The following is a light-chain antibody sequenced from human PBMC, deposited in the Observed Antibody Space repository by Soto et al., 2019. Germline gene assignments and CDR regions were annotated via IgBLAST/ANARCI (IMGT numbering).Light chain of an antibody. CDR2: EVT. J-gene: IGLJ1*01. CDR3: SSYTRSSTYV. V-gene: IGLV2-14*01. CDR1: SSDVGGYNY. Sequence: QSVLTQPASVSGSPGQSITISCTGTSSDVGGYNYVSWYQQHPGKAPKLMIYEVTNRPSGVSNRFSGSKSGNTASLTISGLQADDEADYYCSSYTRSSTYVFGTGTKLTVL.